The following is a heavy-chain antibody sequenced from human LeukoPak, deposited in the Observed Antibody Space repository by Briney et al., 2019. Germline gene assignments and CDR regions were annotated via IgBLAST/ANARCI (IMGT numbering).Heavy chain of an antibody. CDR1: GFTFSNYA. D-gene: IGHD2-2*01. CDR2: ISGSGGST. CDR3: AKDPGCSSISCYDYLQL. Sequence: GGSLRLCCAASGFTFSNYAMSWVRQAPGKGLEWVSAISGSGGSTYYADSVKGRFTISRDNSKNTLYPQMNSLRAEDTAVYYCAKDPGCSSISCYDYLQLWAKRTTVTVSS. J-gene: IGHJ6*03. V-gene: IGHV3-23*01.